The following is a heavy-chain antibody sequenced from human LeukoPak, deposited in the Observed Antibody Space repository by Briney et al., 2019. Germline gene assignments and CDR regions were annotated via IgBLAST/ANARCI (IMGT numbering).Heavy chain of an antibody. V-gene: IGHV3-23*01. CDR1: GFTFKEHA. D-gene: IGHD1-1*01. CDR2: ISGSGGST. J-gene: IGHJ4*02. CDR3: AKDLSYNYGATKDY. Sequence: PGGSLRLSCAASGFTFKEHAMSWVRQAPGKGLEWVSGISGSGGSTYYADSVKGRFTISRDNSKNTLYLQMNSLRAEDTAVYYCAKDLSYNYGATKDYWGQGTLVTVSS.